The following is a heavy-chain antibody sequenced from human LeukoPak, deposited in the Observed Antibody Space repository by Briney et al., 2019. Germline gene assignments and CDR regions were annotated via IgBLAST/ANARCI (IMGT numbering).Heavy chain of an antibody. CDR3: ARDGGDYYGMDV. Sequence: GGSLRLSCAASGFTFSSYSMNWVRQAPGKGLEWVSSISSSSSYIYYADSVKGRFTISRDNAKNSLYLQMNSLRAEDTAVYYCARDGGDYYGMDVWGQGTTVTVSS. J-gene: IGHJ6*02. CDR1: GFTFSSYS. D-gene: IGHD3-3*01. V-gene: IGHV3-21*01. CDR2: ISSSSSYI.